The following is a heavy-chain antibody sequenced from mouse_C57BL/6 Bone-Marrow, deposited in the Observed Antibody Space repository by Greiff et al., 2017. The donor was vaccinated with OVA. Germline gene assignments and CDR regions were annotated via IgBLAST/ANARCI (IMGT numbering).Heavy chain of an antibody. D-gene: IGHD2-3*01. CDR1: GYAFSSYW. V-gene: IGHV1-80*01. J-gene: IGHJ2*01. Sequence: VKLMESGAELVKPGASVKISCKASGYAFSSYWMNWVKQRPGKGLEWIGQIYPGDGDTTYNGKLKGKATLTADKSSSTAYLQLSSLTSEDSAVYFCARGWLLPYWGQGTTLTVSS. CDR3: ARGWLLPY. CDR2: IYPGDGDT.